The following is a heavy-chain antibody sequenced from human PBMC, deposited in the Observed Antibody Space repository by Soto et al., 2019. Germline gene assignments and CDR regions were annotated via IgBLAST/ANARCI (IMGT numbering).Heavy chain of an antibody. J-gene: IGHJ6*02. CDR1: GGSISSYY. V-gene: IGHV4-59*01. CDR3: ARAASTPYDILTGYYPSTNYGMDV. D-gene: IGHD3-9*01. CDR2: IYYSGST. Sequence: SETLSLTCTVSGGSISSYYWSWIRQPPGKGLEWIGYIYYSGSTNYNPSLKSRVTISVDTSKNQFSLKLSSVTAADTAVYYCARAASTPYDILTGYYPSTNYGMDVWCQGTTVT.